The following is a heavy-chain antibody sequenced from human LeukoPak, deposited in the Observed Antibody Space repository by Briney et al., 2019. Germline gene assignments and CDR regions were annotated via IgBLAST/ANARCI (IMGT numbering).Heavy chain of an antibody. CDR1: GFTFSSYA. D-gene: IGHD2-2*01. CDR2: ISGSGGST. CDR3: AKVIGVVPAASGCYFDY. J-gene: IGHJ4*02. Sequence: RPGGSLRLSCAVSGFTFSSYAMSWVRQAPGKGLEWVSAISGSGGSTFYADSVKGRFTISRDNSKNTLNLQMNSLRAEDTAVYYCAKVIGVVPAASGCYFDYWGQGTLVTVSS. V-gene: IGHV3-23*01.